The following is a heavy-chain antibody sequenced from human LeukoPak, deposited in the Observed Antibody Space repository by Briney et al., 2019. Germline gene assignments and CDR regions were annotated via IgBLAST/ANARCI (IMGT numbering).Heavy chain of an antibody. J-gene: IGHJ2*01. D-gene: IGHD1-14*01. CDR1: GGSISSYY. Sequence: SETLSLTCTVSGGSISSYYWSWIRQPPGKGLEWIGYIYYSGSTNYNPSLKSRVTISVDTSKNQFSLKLSSVTAADTAVYYCATGHLLGLWYLDLWGRGTLVTVSS. CDR3: ATGHLLGLWYLDL. CDR2: IYYSGST. V-gene: IGHV4-59*01.